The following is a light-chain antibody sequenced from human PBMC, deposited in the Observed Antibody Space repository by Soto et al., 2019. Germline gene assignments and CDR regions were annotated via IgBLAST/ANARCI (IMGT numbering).Light chain of an antibody. CDR3: QQYGSSPLLT. Sequence: EIVLTQSPGTLSLSPGERATLSCRASQSVSSSYLARYQQKPGQAPRLLIYGASSRATGIPDRFSGSGSETDFTLTISRLEPEDFAVYYCQQYGSSPLLTFGGGTKVEIK. J-gene: IGKJ4*01. CDR2: GAS. V-gene: IGKV3-20*01. CDR1: QSVSSSY.